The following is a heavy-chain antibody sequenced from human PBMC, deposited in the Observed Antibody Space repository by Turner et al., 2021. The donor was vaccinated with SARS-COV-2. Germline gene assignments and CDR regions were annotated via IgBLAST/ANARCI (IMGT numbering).Heavy chain of an antibody. Sequence: EVQVVESGGGLVQPGGSVRLSCAVVGLTFSSYWMSWVRQAPGKGLEWVANIKQDESEKNYVDSVKGRFTISRDNAKNSLYLQMNSLRAEDTAVYYCATGGYSYHHWGQGTLVTVSS. V-gene: IGHV3-7*03. D-gene: IGHD5-18*01. CDR2: IKQDESEK. CDR1: GLTFSSYW. CDR3: ATGGYSYHH. J-gene: IGHJ4*02.